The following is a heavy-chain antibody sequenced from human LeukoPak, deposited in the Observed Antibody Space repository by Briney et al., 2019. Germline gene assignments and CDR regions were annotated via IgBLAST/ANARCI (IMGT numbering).Heavy chain of an antibody. J-gene: IGHJ4*02. Sequence: SETLSLTCTVSGGSISSSSYYWSWIRQPPGKGLEWIGYIYYSGSTNYNPSLKSRVTISVDTSKNQFSLKLSSVTAADTAVYYCARENFIAAAGLIDYWGQGTLVTVSS. CDR1: GGSISSSSYY. CDR2: IYYSGST. D-gene: IGHD6-13*01. V-gene: IGHV4-61*01. CDR3: ARENFIAAAGLIDY.